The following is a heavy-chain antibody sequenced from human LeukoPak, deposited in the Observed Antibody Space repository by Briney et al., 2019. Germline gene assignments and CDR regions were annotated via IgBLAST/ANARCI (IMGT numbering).Heavy chain of an antibody. CDR2: IYHSGST. CDR3: ATVQIWDSGSDAFDI. J-gene: IGHJ3*02. D-gene: IGHD6-6*01. Sequence: SETLSLTCAVSGGSISSGGYSWSWIRQPPGKGLEWIGYIYHSGSTYYNPSLKSRVTISVDRSKNQFSLKLGSVTAADTAVYYCATVQIWDSGSDAFDIWGQGTMVTVSS. V-gene: IGHV4-30-2*01. CDR1: GGSISSGGYS.